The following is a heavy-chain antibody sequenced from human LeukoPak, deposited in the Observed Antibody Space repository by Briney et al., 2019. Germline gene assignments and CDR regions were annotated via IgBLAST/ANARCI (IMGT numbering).Heavy chain of an antibody. D-gene: IGHD4-17*01. Sequence: GGSLRLSCAASGFTFSSYSMNWVRHAPGKGLEWVSSISSSSSYIYYADSVKGRFTISRDNAKNSLYLQMNTLRAEDTAVYYCARGNDYGDYVPVDYWGQGTLVTVSS. CDR1: GFTFSSYS. V-gene: IGHV3-21*01. J-gene: IGHJ4*02. CDR3: ARGNDYGDYVPVDY. CDR2: ISSSSSYI.